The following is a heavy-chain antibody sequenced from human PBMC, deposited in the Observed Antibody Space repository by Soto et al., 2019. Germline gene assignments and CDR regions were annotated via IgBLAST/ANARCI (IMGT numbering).Heavy chain of an antibody. CDR1: GGSISSYY. Sequence: QVQLQESGPGLMKPSETLSLTCTVSGGSISSYYWSWIRQPPGKGLEWIGYIYYSGSTNYNPSLKSRVTISVDTSKNQFSLKLSSVTAADTAVYYCARLGDGDYYFDYWGQGTLVTVSS. D-gene: IGHD4-17*01. V-gene: IGHV4-59*08. J-gene: IGHJ4*02. CDR2: IYYSGST. CDR3: ARLGDGDYYFDY.